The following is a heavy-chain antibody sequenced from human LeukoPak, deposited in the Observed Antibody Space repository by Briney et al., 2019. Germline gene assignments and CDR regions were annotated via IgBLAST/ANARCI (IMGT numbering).Heavy chain of an antibody. CDR2: IFYSGST. V-gene: IGHV4-59*08. D-gene: IGHD3-16*01. Sequence: SETLSPTCVVSGVSISSSYWSWIRQPPGKGLEWIGYIFYSGSTHSNPSLRSRVTISMDTSNNQFSLKLTSVTAADTAVYYCARHRAYYDSGPFDYWGQGSLVTVSS. J-gene: IGHJ4*02. CDR3: ARHRAYYDSGPFDY. CDR1: GVSISSSY.